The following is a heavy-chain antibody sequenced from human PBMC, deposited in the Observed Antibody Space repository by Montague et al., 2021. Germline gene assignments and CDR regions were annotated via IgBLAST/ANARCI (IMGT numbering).Heavy chain of an antibody. CDR2: ITGSGATT. Sequence: SLRLSCAASGFTFSNYGMSWVRQAPGKGLEWVSSITGSGATTYYADSVKGRFTISRDNSENTQYLQMNNLRAEDTALYYCARGRGVSSGIGQLDPWGQGTLVTVSS. V-gene: IGHV3-23*01. CDR1: GFTFSNYG. J-gene: IGHJ5*02. CDR3: ARGRGVSSGIGQLDP. D-gene: IGHD3-22*01.